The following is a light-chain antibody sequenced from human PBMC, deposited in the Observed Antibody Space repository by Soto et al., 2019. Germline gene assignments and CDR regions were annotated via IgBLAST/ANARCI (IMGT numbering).Light chain of an antibody. V-gene: IGKV3D-15*01. CDR2: QTS. Sequence: EIVLTQSPSTLASFAGDRVTLSCRASQYINTRLAWYQHRPGQAPRLLIYQTSLRAAGIPARFSASGSGTDFTLTISSLQSEDFEVYYCQQYNNWPITFGQGTRLEIK. CDR3: QQYNNWPIT. CDR1: QYINTR. J-gene: IGKJ5*01.